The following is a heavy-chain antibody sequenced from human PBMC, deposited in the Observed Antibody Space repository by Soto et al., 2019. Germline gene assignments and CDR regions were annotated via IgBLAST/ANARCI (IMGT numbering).Heavy chain of an antibody. V-gene: IGHV1-58*01. CDR2: IVVGSGNT. Sequence: VAAVKVSCKASGFTFTTSAVHWVRQARGQRLEWIGWIVVGSGNTNYAQKFQERVTITRDMSTTTAYMELSSLRSEDAAVYYCAAGRDGYNFSPFYYYYGMDVWGQGTPVTVYS. D-gene: IGHD5-12*01. J-gene: IGHJ6*02. CDR3: AAGRDGYNFSPFYYYYGMDV. CDR1: GFTFTTSA.